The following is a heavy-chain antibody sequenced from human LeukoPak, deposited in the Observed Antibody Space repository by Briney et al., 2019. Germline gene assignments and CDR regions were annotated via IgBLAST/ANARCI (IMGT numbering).Heavy chain of an antibody. CDR3: ASSVITIFGVVTFDY. D-gene: IGHD3-3*01. Sequence: SQTLSLTCTVSGGSISSGRYYWSWIPQPAGKGLEWIWWFYTSGSTNYSPSLKSRVTISVDTSKNQFSLKLSSVTAADTAVYYCASSVITIFGVVTFDYWGQGTLVTVSS. CDR1: GGSISSGRYY. V-gene: IGHV4-61*02. CDR2: FYTSGST. J-gene: IGHJ4*02.